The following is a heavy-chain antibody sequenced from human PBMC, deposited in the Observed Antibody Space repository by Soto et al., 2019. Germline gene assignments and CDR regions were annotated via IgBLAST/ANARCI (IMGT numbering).Heavy chain of an antibody. CDR3: ARGHYYYGSGSYYKPHLYYYGMDV. V-gene: IGHV1-46*01. J-gene: IGHJ6*02. CDR2: MNPSGGST. Sequence: ASVKVTCKASGSTFTSYEMHLLRQAPRQGLEWMGIMNPSGGSTSYAQKFQGRVTMTRDTSTSTVYMELSSLRSEDTAVYYCARGHYYYGSGSYYKPHLYYYGMDVWGQGTTVTVSS. CDR1: GSTFTSYE. D-gene: IGHD3-10*01.